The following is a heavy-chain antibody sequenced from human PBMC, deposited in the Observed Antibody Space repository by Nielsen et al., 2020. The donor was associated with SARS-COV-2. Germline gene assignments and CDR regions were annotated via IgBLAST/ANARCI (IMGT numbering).Heavy chain of an antibody. Sequence: GESLKISCVASGFTFDNSAMTWVRQAPGKGLEWVSSISGPGSSTYYADSVKGRFTISRDSSKNSLYLQMNSLRAEDTAVYYCARGGDNYGDYWGQGTLVTVSS. CDR1: GFTFDNSA. D-gene: IGHD5-18*01. CDR3: ARGGDNYGDY. V-gene: IGHV3-23*01. CDR2: ISGPGSST. J-gene: IGHJ4*02.